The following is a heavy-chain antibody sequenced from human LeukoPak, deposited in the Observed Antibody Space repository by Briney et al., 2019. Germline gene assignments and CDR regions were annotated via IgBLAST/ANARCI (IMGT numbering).Heavy chain of an antibody. Sequence: INPSGGSTSYAQKFQGRVTMTRDTSTSTVYMELSSLRSEDTAVYYCARAQLGRSGYFDYWGQGTLVTVSS. J-gene: IGHJ4*02. CDR2: INPSGGST. CDR3: ARAQLGRSGYFDY. V-gene: IGHV1-46*01. D-gene: IGHD7-27*01.